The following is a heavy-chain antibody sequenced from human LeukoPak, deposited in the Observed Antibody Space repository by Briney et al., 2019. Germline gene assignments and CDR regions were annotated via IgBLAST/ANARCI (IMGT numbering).Heavy chain of an antibody. V-gene: IGHV3-74*01. CDR3: ARDLGQYYDTSDNWFDP. CDR2: INSDGINT. J-gene: IGHJ5*02. D-gene: IGHD3-22*01. CDR1: GFTFSNYW. Sequence: GGSLRLSCAASGFTFSNYWMHWVRQAPGKGLVWVSRINSDGINTSYADSVKGRFTISRDNAKNTLNLQINSLRAEDTAVYYCARDLGQYYDTSDNWFDPWGQGTLVTVSS.